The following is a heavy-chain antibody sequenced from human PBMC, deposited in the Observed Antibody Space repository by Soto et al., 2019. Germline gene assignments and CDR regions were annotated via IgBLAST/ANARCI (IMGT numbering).Heavy chain of an antibody. D-gene: IGHD5-18*01. CDR1: GGSISSYY. CDR3: ARGRYSYGITFDP. Sequence: PSETLSLTCTVSGGSISSYYWSWIRQPPGKGLEWIGYIYYSGSTNYNPSLKSRVTISVDTSKNQFSLKLSSVTAADTAVYYCARGRYSYGITFDPWGQGTLVTVSS. V-gene: IGHV4-59*08. J-gene: IGHJ5*02. CDR2: IYYSGST.